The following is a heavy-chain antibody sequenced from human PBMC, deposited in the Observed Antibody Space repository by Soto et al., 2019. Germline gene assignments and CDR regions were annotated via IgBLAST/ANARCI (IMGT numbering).Heavy chain of an antibody. CDR1: GFTFSSYA. V-gene: IGHV3-23*01. CDR3: ARSSSSSGP. Sequence: EVQLLESGGSLVQPGGSLRLSCAASGFTFSSYAMSWVRQGPGKGMEWVSAISDSGGTTYYADSVKGRFTTSRDNSNSTLYLQMNSLRDEDTAIYYCARSSSSSGPWGQGTLVTVAS. J-gene: IGHJ4*02. D-gene: IGHD6-6*01. CDR2: ISDSGGTT.